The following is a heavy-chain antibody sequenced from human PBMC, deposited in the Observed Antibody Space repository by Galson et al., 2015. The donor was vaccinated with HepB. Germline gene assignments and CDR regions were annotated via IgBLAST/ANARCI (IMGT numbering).Heavy chain of an antibody. V-gene: IGHV1-18*04. D-gene: IGHD6-19*01. J-gene: IGHJ4*02. CDR3: ARAVRYSSGWVDY. CDR1: GYIFTSYG. CDR2: ISPYNGNT. Sequence: SCKASGYIFTSYGINWVRQAPGQGLEWMGWISPYNGNTNYAQKLQDRVTMTTDTSTSTAYMEVRSLRSDDTAVYYCARAVRYSSGWVDYWGQGTLVTVSS.